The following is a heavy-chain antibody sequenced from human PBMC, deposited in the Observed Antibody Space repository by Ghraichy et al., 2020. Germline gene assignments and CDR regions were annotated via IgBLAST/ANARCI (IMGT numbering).Heavy chain of an antibody. J-gene: IGHJ4*02. V-gene: IGHV3-21*01. CDR1: GFTFSSYS. CDR2: ISSRSAYI. D-gene: IGHD1-14*01. Sequence: GESLNISCGASGFTFSSYSMNWVRQAPGKGLEWVSTISSRSAYIYYADSVQGRFTISRDNAKNSLYLQLNSLRAEDTTVYYCARDLSLANPGGFDYWGQGTLVTVSS. CDR3: ARDLSLANPGGFDY.